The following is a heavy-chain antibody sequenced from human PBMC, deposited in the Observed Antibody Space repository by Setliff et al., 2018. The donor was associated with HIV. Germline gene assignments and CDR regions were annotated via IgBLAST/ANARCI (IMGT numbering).Heavy chain of an antibody. V-gene: IGHV4-34*01. J-gene: IGHJ4*02. Sequence: LSLTCAVYGGSFSGYYWSWIRQPPGKGLEWIGEINHSGSTNYNPSLKSRVTISVDTSKNQFSLKLSSVTAADTAVYYCASFSPPSDYWGQGTLVTVSS. CDR3: ASFSPPSDY. CDR2: INHSGST. D-gene: IGHD3-3*01. CDR1: GGSFSGYY.